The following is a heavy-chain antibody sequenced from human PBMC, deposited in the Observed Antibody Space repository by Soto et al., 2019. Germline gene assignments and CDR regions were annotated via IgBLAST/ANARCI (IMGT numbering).Heavy chain of an antibody. D-gene: IGHD6-19*01. CDR3: ARHYSSGSRNWFDP. Sequence: LSLTCSVSGGSINSSSYFWGWVRQPPGKGLEWIGSIYYSGSTYYNPSLRSRVTISVDTSKNQFSLKLSSVTAADTAVFYCARHYSSGSRNWFDPWGQGTLVTVS. V-gene: IGHV4-39*01. CDR2: IYYSGST. CDR1: GGSINSSSYF. J-gene: IGHJ5*02.